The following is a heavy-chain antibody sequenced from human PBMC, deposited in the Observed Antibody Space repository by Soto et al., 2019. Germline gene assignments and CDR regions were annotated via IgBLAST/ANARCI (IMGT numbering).Heavy chain of an antibody. J-gene: IGHJ3*02. CDR2: IWHDGRNK. D-gene: IGHD1-26*01. CDR1: GFLFSSYG. Sequence: GGSLRLSCAASGFLFSSYGIHWVRQAPGKGLEWVAVIWHDGRNKYYADSVKGRFTISRDNSKNTVYLQMNSLRVEDTALYYCARESSSGSYFQDAFDIWGQGTMVTVSS. V-gene: IGHV3-33*01. CDR3: ARESSSGSYFQDAFDI.